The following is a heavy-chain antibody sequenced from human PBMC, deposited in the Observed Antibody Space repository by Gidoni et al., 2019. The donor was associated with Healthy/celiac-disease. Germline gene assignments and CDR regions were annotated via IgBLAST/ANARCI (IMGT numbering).Heavy chain of an antibody. D-gene: IGHD6-13*01. J-gene: IGHJ6*02. CDR3: ARDPPGSSTTRRDYYGMDV. Sequence: QVQLVQSGAEVKKPGASVTVSCKASGYTFPGYYMHWVRQAPGQGLEWMGWINPNSGGTNDAQKFQGRVTRTRDTSISTAYMELSRLRSDDTAVYYCARDPPGSSTTRRDYYGMDVWGQGTTVTVSS. CDR1: GYTFPGYY. CDR2: INPNSGGT. V-gene: IGHV1-2*02.